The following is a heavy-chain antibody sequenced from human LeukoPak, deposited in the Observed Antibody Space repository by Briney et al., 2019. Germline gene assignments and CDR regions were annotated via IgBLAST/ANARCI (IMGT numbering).Heavy chain of an antibody. CDR1: GGSISSYF. J-gene: IGHJ5*02. CDR2: IYYSGST. D-gene: IGHD5-18*01. Sequence: SETLSLTCTVSGGSISSYFWSWIRQPPGKGLEWIGYIYYSGSTNYNPSLKSRVTISVDTSKNQFSLKLSSVTAADTAVYYCARHAYSYTSWFAPWGQGTLVTVSS. V-gene: IGHV4-59*08. CDR3: ARHAYSYTSWFAP.